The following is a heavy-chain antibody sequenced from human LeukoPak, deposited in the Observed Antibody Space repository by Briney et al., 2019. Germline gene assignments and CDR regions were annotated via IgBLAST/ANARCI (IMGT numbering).Heavy chain of an antibody. J-gene: IGHJ4*01. Sequence: GGSLRLSCAASGFTFSSYAMSWVRQAPGKGLEWVSSLTSDGGSTEYADSVMGRFTISRDNSKNTLYLQMNSLRAEDTALYFCAKSLVRWAFDYWGRGALVSVSS. CDR1: GFTFSSYA. CDR2: LTSDGGST. D-gene: IGHD4-23*01. CDR3: AKSLVRWAFDY. V-gene: IGHV3-23*01.